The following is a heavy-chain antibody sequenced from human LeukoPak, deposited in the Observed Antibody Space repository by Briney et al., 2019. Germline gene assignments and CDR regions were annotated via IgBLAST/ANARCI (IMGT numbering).Heavy chain of an antibody. D-gene: IGHD6-13*01. CDR2: ISGSGIST. CDR1: GFTFSSYA. J-gene: IGHJ3*02. Sequence: GGSLRLSCAASGFTFSSYAMNWVRQAPGKGLEWVSHISGSGISTYYADSVKGRFTISRDNSKNTLYLRMNSLRVEDTAVFYCAKDRSIAAGDDAFDIWGQGTMVTVSS. CDR3: AKDRSIAAGDDAFDI. V-gene: IGHV3-23*01.